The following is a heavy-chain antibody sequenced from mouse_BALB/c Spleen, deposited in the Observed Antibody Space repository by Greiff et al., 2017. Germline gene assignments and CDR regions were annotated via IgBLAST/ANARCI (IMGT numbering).Heavy chain of an antibody. J-gene: IGHJ3*01. V-gene: IGHV1-20*02. CDR1: GYSFTGYF. D-gene: IGHD2-1*01. CDR2: INPYNGDT. CDR3: ARWGYYGNYWPY. Sequence: VQLQQSGPELVKPGASVKISCKASGYSFTGYFMNWVMQSHGKSLEWIGRINPYNGDTFYNQKFKGKATLTVDKSSSTSHMELRSLASEDSAVYYCARWGYYGNYWPYWGQGTLVTVSA.